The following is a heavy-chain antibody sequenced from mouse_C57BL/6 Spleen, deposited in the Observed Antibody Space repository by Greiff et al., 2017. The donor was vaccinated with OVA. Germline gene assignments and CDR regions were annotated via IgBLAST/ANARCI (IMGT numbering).Heavy chain of an antibody. V-gene: IGHV1-82*01. CDR3: ARQDGAMDY. CDR2: IYPGDGDT. CDR1: GYAFSSSW. Sequence: VQVVESGPELVKPGASVKISCKASGYAFSSSWMNWVKQRPGKGLEWIGRIYPGDGDTNYNGKFKGKATLTADKSSSTAYMQLSSLTSEDSAVYFCARQDGAMDYWGQGTSVTVSS. J-gene: IGHJ4*01.